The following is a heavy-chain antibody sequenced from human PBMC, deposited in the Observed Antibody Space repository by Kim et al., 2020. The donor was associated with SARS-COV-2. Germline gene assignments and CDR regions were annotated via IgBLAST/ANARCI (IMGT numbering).Heavy chain of an antibody. CDR2: IIPIFGTA. Sequence: SVKVSCKASGGTFSSYAISWVRQAPGQGLEWMGGIIPIFGTANYAQKFQGRVTITADESTSTAYMELSSLRSEDTAVYYCALGYSSGWYYFDYWGQGTLVTVSS. D-gene: IGHD6-19*01. CDR3: ALGYSSGWYYFDY. J-gene: IGHJ4*02. V-gene: IGHV1-69*13. CDR1: GGTFSSYA.